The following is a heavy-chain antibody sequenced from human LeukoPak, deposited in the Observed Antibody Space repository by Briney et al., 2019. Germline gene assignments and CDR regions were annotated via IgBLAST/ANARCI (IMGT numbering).Heavy chain of an antibody. V-gene: IGHV4-39*07. CDR3: ARSIKPTTVTTVKGWFDP. D-gene: IGHD4-17*01. Sequence: PSETLSLTCTISGGSISSSSYYWGWIRQPPGKGLEWIGSIYYSGSTYYNPSLKSRVTISVDTSKNQFSLKLSSVTAADTAVYYCARSIKPTTVTTVKGWFDPWGQGTLVTVSS. CDR1: GGSISSSSYY. CDR2: IYYSGST. J-gene: IGHJ5*02.